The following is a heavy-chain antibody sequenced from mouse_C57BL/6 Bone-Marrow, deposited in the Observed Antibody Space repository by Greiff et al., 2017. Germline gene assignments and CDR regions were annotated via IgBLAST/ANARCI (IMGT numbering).Heavy chain of an antibody. CDR3: ARESRQLRPYYFDY. CDR2: IDPSDSYT. V-gene: IGHV1-69*01. D-gene: IGHD3-2*02. CDR1: GYTFTSYW. Sequence: QVQLQQPGAELVMPGASVKLSCKASGYTFTSYWMHWVKQRPGQGLEWIGEIDPSDSYTNYNQKLKGKSTLTVDKSSSTAYMQLSSLTSEDSAVYYCARESRQLRPYYFDYWGQGTTLTVSS. J-gene: IGHJ2*01.